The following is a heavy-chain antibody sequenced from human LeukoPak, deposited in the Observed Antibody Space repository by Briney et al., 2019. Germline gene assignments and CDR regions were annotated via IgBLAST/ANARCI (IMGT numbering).Heavy chain of an antibody. Sequence: SETLSLTCAVYGGSFSGYYWSWIRQPPGKGLEWIGEINHSGSTNYNPSLKSRVTISVDTSKNQFSLKLSSVTAADTAVYYCARGLSVVVPAAIVWFDPWGQGTLVTVSS. CDR2: INHSGST. V-gene: IGHV4-34*01. D-gene: IGHD2-2*01. CDR1: GGSFSGYY. CDR3: ARGLSVVVPAAIVWFDP. J-gene: IGHJ5*02.